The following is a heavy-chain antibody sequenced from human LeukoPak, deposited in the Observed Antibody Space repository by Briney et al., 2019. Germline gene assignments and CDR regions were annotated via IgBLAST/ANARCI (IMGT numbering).Heavy chain of an antibody. D-gene: IGHD3-22*01. V-gene: IGHV4-31*03. CDR3: ARLLRPSYYDSSGYYGNYFDY. Sequence: SETLSLTCTVSGGSISSGGYYWSWIRQHPGKGLEWIGYIYYSGSTYYNPSLKSRVTISVDTSKNQFSLKLSSVTAADTAVYYCARLLRPSYYDSSGYYGNYFDYWGQGTLVTVSS. J-gene: IGHJ4*02. CDR2: IYYSGST. CDR1: GGSISSGGYY.